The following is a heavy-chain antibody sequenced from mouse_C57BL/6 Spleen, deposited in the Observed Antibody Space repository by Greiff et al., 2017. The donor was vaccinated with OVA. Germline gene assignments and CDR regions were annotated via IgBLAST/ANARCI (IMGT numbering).Heavy chain of an antibody. D-gene: IGHD3-1*01. CDR1: GYTFTSYW. CDR2: IHPNSGST. V-gene: IGHV1-64*01. CDR3: ARIGDVYAMDY. Sequence: QVQLKQSGAELVKPGASVKLSCKASGYTFTSYWMHWVKQRPGQGLEWIGMIHPNSGSTNYNEKFKSKATLTVDKSSSTAYMQLSSLTSEDSAVYYCARIGDVYAMDYRGQGTSVTVSS. J-gene: IGHJ4*01.